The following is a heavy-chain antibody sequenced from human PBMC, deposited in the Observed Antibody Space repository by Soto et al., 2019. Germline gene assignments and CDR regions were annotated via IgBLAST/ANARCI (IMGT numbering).Heavy chain of an antibody. CDR2: ISGSGGST. CDR3: ARRTSGWHLDY. Sequence: EVQLLESGGGLVQPGGSLRLSCAASGFTFSSYAMSWVRQAPGKGLEWVSVISGSGGSTYYADSVKGRFTISRDNSKNTLYLQMNSLRAEDTAVCDGARRTSGWHLDYWGEGTVVTVSS. D-gene: IGHD6-19*01. CDR1: GFTFSSYA. V-gene: IGHV3-23*01. J-gene: IGHJ4*02.